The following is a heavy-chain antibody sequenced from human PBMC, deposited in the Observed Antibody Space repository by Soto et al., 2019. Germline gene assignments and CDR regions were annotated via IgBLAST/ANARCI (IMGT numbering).Heavy chain of an antibody. D-gene: IGHD2-2*01. CDR2: INPNSGGT. V-gene: IGHV1-2*02. J-gene: IGHJ4*02. Sequence: ASVKVSCKASGYTFTGYYMHWLRQAPGQGLEWMGWINPNSGGTNYAQKFQGRVTMTRDTSISTAYMELSRLRSDDTAVYYCASGYCSSTSCYVFDYWGQGTLVTVSS. CDR3: ASGYCSSTSCYVFDY. CDR1: GYTFTGYY.